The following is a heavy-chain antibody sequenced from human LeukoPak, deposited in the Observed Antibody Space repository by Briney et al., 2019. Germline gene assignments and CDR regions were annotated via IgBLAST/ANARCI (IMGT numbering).Heavy chain of an antibody. CDR1: GGSISSGGYY. J-gene: IGHJ6*02. CDR2: IYYSGST. Sequence: PSETLSLTCTVSGGSISSGGYYWRWIRQHPGKGLEWIGYIYYSGSTNYNPSLKSRVTISVDTSKNQFSLKLSSVTAADTAVYYCARDVAAAGEYYYYYGMDVWGQGTTVTVSS. CDR3: ARDVAAAGEYYYYYGMDV. D-gene: IGHD6-13*01. V-gene: IGHV4-61*08.